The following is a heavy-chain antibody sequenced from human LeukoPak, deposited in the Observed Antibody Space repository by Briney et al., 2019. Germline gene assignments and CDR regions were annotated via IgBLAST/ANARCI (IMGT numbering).Heavy chain of an antibody. CDR3: AKLIPSSGWPIDY. CDR2: ISYDGSNK. J-gene: IGHJ4*02. D-gene: IGHD6-19*01. CDR1: GFTFSSYG. V-gene: IGHV3-30*18. Sequence: PGGSLRLSCAASGFTFSSYGMHWVRQAPGEGLEWVAVISYDGSNKYYADSVKGRFTISRDNSKNTLYLQMNSLRADDTAVYYCAKLIPSSGWPIDYWGQGTLVTVSS.